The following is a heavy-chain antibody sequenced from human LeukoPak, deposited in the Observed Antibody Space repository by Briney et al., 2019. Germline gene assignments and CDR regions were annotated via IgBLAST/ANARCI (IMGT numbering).Heavy chain of an antibody. Sequence: SETLSLTCTVSGGSISSSSYYWGWIRQPPGKGLEWIGSTYYSGSTNYNPSLKSRVIISIDTSKNQFSLKLNSVTAADTAVFYCARLREYSYGYVDYWGQGTLVIVSS. D-gene: IGHD5-18*01. CDR2: TYYSGST. CDR3: ARLREYSYGYVDY. J-gene: IGHJ4*02. V-gene: IGHV4-39*01. CDR1: GGSISSSSYY.